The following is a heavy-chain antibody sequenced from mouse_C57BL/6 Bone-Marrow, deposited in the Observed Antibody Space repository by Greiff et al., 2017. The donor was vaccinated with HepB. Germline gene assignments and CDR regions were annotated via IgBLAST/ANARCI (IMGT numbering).Heavy chain of an antibody. Sequence: DVQLQESGEGLVKPGGSLKLSCAASGFTFSSYAMSWVRQTPEKRLEWVAYISSGGDYIYYADTVKGRFTISRDNARNTLYLQMSSLKSEDTAMYYCTRDRVLPYAMDYWGQGTSVTVSS. V-gene: IGHV5-9-1*02. CDR3: TRDRVLPYAMDY. J-gene: IGHJ4*01. CDR2: ISSGGDYI. D-gene: IGHD2-14*01. CDR1: GFTFSSYA.